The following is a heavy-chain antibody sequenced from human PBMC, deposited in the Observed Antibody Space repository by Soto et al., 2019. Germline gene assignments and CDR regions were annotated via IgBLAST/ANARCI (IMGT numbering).Heavy chain of an antibody. CDR1: GGSISSNYF. CDR3: ARLERVVTPTPEYYFDY. V-gene: IGHV4-39*01. J-gene: IGHJ4*02. D-gene: IGHD2-21*02. CDR2: IYNSGST. Sequence: SETLSLTCTVSGGSISSNYFWGWIRQPPGKGLEWIGSIYNSGSTYYNPSLKSRVTISVDTSKNQFSLKLSSVTAADTAVYHCARLERVVTPTPEYYFDYWGQGTLVTVSS.